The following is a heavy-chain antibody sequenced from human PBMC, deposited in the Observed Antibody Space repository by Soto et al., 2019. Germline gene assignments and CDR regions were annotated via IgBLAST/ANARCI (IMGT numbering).Heavy chain of an antibody. J-gene: IGHJ3*02. V-gene: IGHV3-33*01. CDR2: IWSDGSNK. Sequence: QVRLVESGGGVVQPGRSLRLSCAASGFTFNSYGMHWVRQAPGKGLEWVAVIWSDGSNKYNADSVKGRFTISRDNSKNTLYLQMNSLRVEDTALYYCASAPPDDDRGHDAFDIWGQGTMVTVSS. D-gene: IGHD3-9*01. CDR1: GFTFNSYG. CDR3: ASAPPDDDRGHDAFDI.